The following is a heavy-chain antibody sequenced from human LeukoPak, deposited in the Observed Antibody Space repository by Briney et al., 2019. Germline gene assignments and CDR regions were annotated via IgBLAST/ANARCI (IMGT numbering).Heavy chain of an antibody. CDR3: AREEYGDHLW. V-gene: IGHV3-7*01. J-gene: IGHJ4*02. CDR2: IKQDGSEK. Sequence: PGGSLRLSCAASGFTVSSNYMSWVRQAPGKGLEWVANIKQDGSEKYYVDSVKGRFTISRDNAKNSLYLQMNSLRAEDTAVYYCAREEYGDHLWWGQGTLVTVSS. D-gene: IGHD4-17*01. CDR1: GFTVSSNY.